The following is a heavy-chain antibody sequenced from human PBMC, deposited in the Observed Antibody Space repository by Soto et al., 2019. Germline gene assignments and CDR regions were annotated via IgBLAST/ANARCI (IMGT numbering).Heavy chain of an antibody. J-gene: IGHJ4*02. Sequence: GASVKVSCKASGATFSSYVIRWVRQATGQALERMRWIIPIFVTANYAQKFQGRVTSTADKSTSTAYMELISQRSEDTAVYYCATGLNSGSYQVIDYIGQGALVTVSS. CDR3: ATGLNSGSYQVIDY. V-gene: IGHV1-69*06. D-gene: IGHD1-26*01. CDR1: GATFSSYV. CDR2: IIPIFVTA.